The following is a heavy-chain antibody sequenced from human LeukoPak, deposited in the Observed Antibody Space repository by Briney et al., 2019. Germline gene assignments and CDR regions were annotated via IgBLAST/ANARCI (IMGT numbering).Heavy chain of an antibody. V-gene: IGHV3-30*04. D-gene: IGHD3-10*01. Sequence: GGSLRLSCAASGFTFSSYVMHWVRQAPGKGLEWVAIISYDGSNEYYADSVKGRFTISRDNSKNTLYLQMNSLRAEDTAVYYCAKFCGGSGGYYNTPHDYWGQGTLVTVSS. CDR2: ISYDGSNE. CDR1: GFTFSSYV. CDR3: AKFCGGSGGYYNTPHDY. J-gene: IGHJ4*02.